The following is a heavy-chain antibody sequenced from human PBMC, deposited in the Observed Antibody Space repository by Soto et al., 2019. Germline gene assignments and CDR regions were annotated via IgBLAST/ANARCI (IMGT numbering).Heavy chain of an antibody. J-gene: IGHJ4*02. Sequence: QVQLVESGGGVVQPGRSLRLSCAASGFTSSSYGMHWVRQAPGKGLEWVAVISYDGSNKYYADSVKGRFTISRDNSKNTLYLQMNSLRAEDTAVYYCANLNGVTYYDFWSGYSGPIYWGQGTLVTVSS. V-gene: IGHV3-30*18. CDR1: GFTSSSYG. CDR3: ANLNGVTYYDFWSGYSGPIY. D-gene: IGHD3-3*01. CDR2: ISYDGSNK.